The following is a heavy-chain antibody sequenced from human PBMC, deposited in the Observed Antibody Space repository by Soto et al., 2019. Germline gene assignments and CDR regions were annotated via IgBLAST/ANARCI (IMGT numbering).Heavy chain of an antibody. CDR3: AKDLLGPGRAYGMDV. CDR2: ISYDGSNK. V-gene: IGHV3-30*18. D-gene: IGHD7-27*01. J-gene: IGHJ6*02. Sequence: QVQLVESGGGVVQPGRSLTLSCAASGFTFSSYGMHWVRQAPGTGLEWVAVISYDGSNKYYADSVKGRFTISRDNSKNTLYLQMNSLRAEDTAVYYCAKDLLGPGRAYGMDVWGQGTTVTVSS. CDR1: GFTFSSYG.